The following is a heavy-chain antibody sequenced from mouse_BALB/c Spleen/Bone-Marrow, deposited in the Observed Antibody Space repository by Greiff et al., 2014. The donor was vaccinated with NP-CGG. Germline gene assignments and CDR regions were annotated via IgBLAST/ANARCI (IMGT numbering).Heavy chain of an antibody. J-gene: IGHJ3*01. CDR3: ATNGYYGWIAY. V-gene: IGHV4-1*02. CDR2: INPDSSTI. CDR1: GFDFSRYW. D-gene: IGHD2-3*01. Sequence: VQLQQPGGGLVQPGGSLKLSCAASGFDFSRYWMTWVRQAPGKGLEWIGEINPDSSTINYTPSLKDKFIISRDNAKSTLYLQMSKVRSEDTALYYCATNGYYGWIAYWGQGTLVTVSA.